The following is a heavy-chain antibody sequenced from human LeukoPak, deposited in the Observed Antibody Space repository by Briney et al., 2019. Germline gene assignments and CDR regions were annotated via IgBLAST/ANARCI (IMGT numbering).Heavy chain of an antibody. Sequence: QPGGSLRLSCAASGFAFNTYAMHWVRQAPGQGLEWVALIWHDGSHKFYSNSVRGQFTISRDNTKNTRSLQMNNLRPEDTAVYNSAREIFGSGSSPDFWGQGTLVTVSS. CDR2: IWHDGSHK. D-gene: IGHD3-10*01. CDR3: AREIFGSGSSPDF. V-gene: IGHV3-33*01. CDR1: GFAFNTYA. J-gene: IGHJ4*02.